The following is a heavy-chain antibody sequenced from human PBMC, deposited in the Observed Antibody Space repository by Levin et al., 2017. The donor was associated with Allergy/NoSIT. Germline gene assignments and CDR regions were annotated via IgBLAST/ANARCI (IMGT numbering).Heavy chain of an antibody. CDR1: GFTFSSYA. CDR2: ISYDGSNK. D-gene: IGHD6-6*01. J-gene: IGHJ4*02. Sequence: GGSLRLSCAASGFTFSSYAMHWVRQAPGKGLEWVAVISYDGSNKYYADSVKGRFTISRDNSKNTLYLQMNSLRAEDTAVYYCASSPYSSSSPFDYWGQGTLVTVSS. CDR3: ASSPYSSSSPFDY. V-gene: IGHV3-30*04.